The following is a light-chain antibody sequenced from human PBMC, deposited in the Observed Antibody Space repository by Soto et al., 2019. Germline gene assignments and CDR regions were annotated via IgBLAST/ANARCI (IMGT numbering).Light chain of an antibody. CDR2: GAS. V-gene: IGKV3-15*01. CDR1: QSVSSN. CDR3: ELYKNRPDP. Sequence: MPQAPAKMSVCSGERATRSCRASQSVSSNLAWYQQKPGQAPRLLIYGASTRATGIPARFSGSGSGTEFTLTISSLQSEDFAVYCCELYKNRPDPFGQGTRLEIK. J-gene: IGKJ5*01.